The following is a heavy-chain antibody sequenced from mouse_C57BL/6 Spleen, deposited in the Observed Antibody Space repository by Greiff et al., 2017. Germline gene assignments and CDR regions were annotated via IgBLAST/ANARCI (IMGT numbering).Heavy chain of an antibody. D-gene: IGHD3-3*01. CDR1: GYTFTSYW. CDR2: IHPNSGST. J-gene: IGHJ2*01. CDR3: ARGGTGY. Sequence: VKLQQPGAELVKPGASVKLSCKASGYTFTSYWMHWVKQRPGQGLEWIGMIHPNSGSTNYNEKFKSKATLTVDKSSSTAYMRLSSLTSADSAVYYCARGGTGYWGQCTPLTVSS. V-gene: IGHV1-64*01.